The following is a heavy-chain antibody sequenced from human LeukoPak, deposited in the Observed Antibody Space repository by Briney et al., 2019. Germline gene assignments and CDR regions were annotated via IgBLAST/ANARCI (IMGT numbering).Heavy chain of an antibody. CDR3: AGQSTDGGNPIDF. J-gene: IGHJ4*02. Sequence: SETLSLTCTVSGDSISSRSYYWGWIRQPPGKGLEWIGGIFDSGSTYYNPSLESRVTISADTSNSQFSLKLSSETAPDTAVYYCAGQSTDGGNPIDFWGQGTLVTVSS. CDR2: IFDSGST. CDR1: GDSISSRSYY. D-gene: IGHD4-23*01. V-gene: IGHV4-39*01.